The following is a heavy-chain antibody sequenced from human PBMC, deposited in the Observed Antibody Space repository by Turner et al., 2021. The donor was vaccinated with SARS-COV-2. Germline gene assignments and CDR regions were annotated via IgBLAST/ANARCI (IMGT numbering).Heavy chain of an antibody. CDR3: AREGTAMVQNFDY. CDR1: GFTFSSYG. D-gene: IGHD5-18*01. CDR2: IWYDGSNK. Sequence: QVQLVESGGGVVQHGRSLRLSCAASGFTFSSYGMHWVRQAPGKGLEWVAVIWYDGSNKYYADSVKGRFTISRDNSKNTLYLQMNSLRAEDTAVYYCAREGTAMVQNFDYWGQGTLVTVSS. J-gene: IGHJ4*02. V-gene: IGHV3-33*01.